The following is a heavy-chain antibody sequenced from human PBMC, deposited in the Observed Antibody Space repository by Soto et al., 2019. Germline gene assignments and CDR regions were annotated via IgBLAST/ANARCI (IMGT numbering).Heavy chain of an antibody. J-gene: IGHJ6*02. CDR2: IIPILGTD. CDR1: GGTFRSYA. D-gene: IGHD6-6*01. V-gene: IGHV1-69*13. Sequence: ASVKVSCKASGGTFRSYAISWVRPAPGQGLEWMGGIIPILGTDNYAQKFQGRVTINAHEPTSTAYMELSSLRSEDTAVYYCARDELRGRSSSPYRRYYYYGMDVWGQGTTVTVSS. CDR3: ARDELRGRSSSPYRRYYYYGMDV.